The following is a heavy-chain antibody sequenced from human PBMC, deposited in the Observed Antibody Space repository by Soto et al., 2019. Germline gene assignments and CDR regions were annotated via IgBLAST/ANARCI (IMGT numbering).Heavy chain of an antibody. CDR3: AREGYSSTYNWFDP. CDR2: INPNSGGT. CDR1: GYTFTGYY. Sequence: RASVKVSCKASGYTFTGYYMHWVRQAPGQGLEWMGWINPNSGGTNYAQKFQGRVTMTRDTSISTAYMELSRLRSDDTAVYYCAREGYSSTYNWFDPWGQGTLVTVSS. J-gene: IGHJ5*02. V-gene: IGHV1-2*02. D-gene: IGHD6-13*01.